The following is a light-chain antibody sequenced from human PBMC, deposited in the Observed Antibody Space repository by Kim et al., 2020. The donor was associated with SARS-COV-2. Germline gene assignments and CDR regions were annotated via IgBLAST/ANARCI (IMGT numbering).Light chain of an antibody. CDR1: QTVGTC. CDR2: KAS. V-gene: IGKV1-5*03. CDR3: QQYSGYSQT. J-gene: IGKJ1*01. Sequence: ASVGGRVTITCRAIQTVGTCLAWYQQKPGKAPNLLIYKASSLQGGVPSRFSGSGSGTDFTLTISSLQPDDFATYYGQQYSGYSQTFGQGTKVDIK.